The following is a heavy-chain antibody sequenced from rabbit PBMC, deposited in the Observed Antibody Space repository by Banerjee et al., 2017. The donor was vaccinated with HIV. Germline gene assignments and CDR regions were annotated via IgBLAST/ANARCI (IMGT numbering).Heavy chain of an antibody. Sequence: VRQAPGKGLEWIGYIDPVFGSTYYASWVNGRFTISSHNAQNTLYLQLNSLTAADTATYFCVRDNYDDYGDYGNLWGQGTLVTVS. CDR2: IDPVFGST. CDR3: VRDNYDDYGDYGNL. D-gene: IGHD2-1*01. V-gene: IGHV1S7*01. J-gene: IGHJ4*01.